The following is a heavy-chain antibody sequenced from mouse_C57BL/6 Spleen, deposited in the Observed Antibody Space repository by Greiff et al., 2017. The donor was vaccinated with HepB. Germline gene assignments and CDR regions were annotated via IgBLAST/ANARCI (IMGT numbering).Heavy chain of an antibody. D-gene: IGHD1-1*01. Sequence: ESGPGLVKPSQSLSLTCSVTGYSITSGYYWNWIRQFPGNKLEWMGYISYDGSNNYNPSLKNRISITRDTSKNQFFLKLNSVTTEDTATYYCARDLELGYYGSSYNFDYWGQGTTLTVSS. CDR3: ARDLELGYYGSSYNFDY. V-gene: IGHV3-6*01. CDR2: ISYDGSN. CDR1: GYSITSGYY. J-gene: IGHJ2*01.